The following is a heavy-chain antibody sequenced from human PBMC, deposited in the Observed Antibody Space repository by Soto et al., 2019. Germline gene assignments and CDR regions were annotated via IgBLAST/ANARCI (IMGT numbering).Heavy chain of an antibody. J-gene: IGHJ4*02. CDR1: GYTFTSYG. CDR3: ARDFRDSCRGTSCIYFDY. CDR2: ISANSGDT. V-gene: IGHV1-18*01. Sequence: QVQLVQSGAEVKEPGASVRVSCKASGYTFTSYGFSWVRQAPGQGLEWLAWISANSGDTNSAQKFQGRVTLTTDTATRTAYMDLRSLTSDDTAVYYCARDFRDSCRGTSCIYFDYWGQGTLVTVSS. D-gene: IGHD2-2*01.